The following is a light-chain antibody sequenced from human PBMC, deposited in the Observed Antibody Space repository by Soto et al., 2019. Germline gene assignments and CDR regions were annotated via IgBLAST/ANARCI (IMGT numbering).Light chain of an antibody. Sequence: EIVLTQSPGTLSLSPGERAILSCRASQNFNSNYLAWYQQKPGQAPRLLIYGASTRAAGIPDRFGGRGSGTDFTPTINKLEPEDFAVYYCQQYGTSPRTFGQGTRVDIK. J-gene: IGKJ1*01. CDR2: GAS. CDR1: QNFNSNY. V-gene: IGKV3-20*01. CDR3: QQYGTSPRT.